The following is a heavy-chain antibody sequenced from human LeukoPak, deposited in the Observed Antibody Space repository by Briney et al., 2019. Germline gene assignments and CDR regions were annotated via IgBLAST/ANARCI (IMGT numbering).Heavy chain of an antibody. CDR2: IYTSGST. D-gene: IGHD3-22*01. CDR3: AGGDYYDSSADY. J-gene: IGHJ4*02. Sequence: SETLSLTSILAGGSITSYYWSWIRQLAGEGLEWIGRIYTSGSTNYNPSLKSRVTMSVDTSKNQFSLKLSSVTAADTAVYYCAGGDYYDSSADYWGQGTLVTVSS. CDR1: GGSITSYY. V-gene: IGHV4-4*07.